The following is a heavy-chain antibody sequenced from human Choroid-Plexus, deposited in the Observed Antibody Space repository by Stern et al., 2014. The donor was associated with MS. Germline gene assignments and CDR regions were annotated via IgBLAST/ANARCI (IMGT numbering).Heavy chain of an antibody. CDR3: ARDRAPRRGCCFDP. CDR2: LYYNGKT. CDR1: GGSINSGDYY. Sequence: QVQLQESGPGLVKPSQTLSLTSNVSGGSINSGDYYWSWIRQHPGKGLEWIGYLYYNGKTYYNPSLESRVTISVDTSQTQFSLKLTSVTAADTAVYYCARDRAPRRGCCFDPWGQGTLVTVSS. V-gene: IGHV4-31*03. J-gene: IGHJ5*02.